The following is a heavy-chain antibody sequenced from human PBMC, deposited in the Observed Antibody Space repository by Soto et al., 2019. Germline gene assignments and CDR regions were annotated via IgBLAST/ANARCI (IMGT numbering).Heavy chain of an antibody. CDR3: ARVTYDSFTAYSYYFDY. CDR1: GDSIRPYY. CDR2: VYYSGSV. J-gene: IGHJ4*02. D-gene: IGHD3-9*01. Sequence: SETLSLTCTVSGDSIRPYYWTWIRQPQGKGLEWIGYVYYSGSVNYKSSLKSRVTMSVDTSKNQFSLRLNSVTAADTAVYYCARVTYDSFTAYSYYFDYWGQGTLVTVSS. V-gene: IGHV4-59*01.